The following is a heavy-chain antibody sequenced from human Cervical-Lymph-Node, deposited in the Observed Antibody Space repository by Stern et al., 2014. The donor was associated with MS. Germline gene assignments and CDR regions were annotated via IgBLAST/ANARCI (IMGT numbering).Heavy chain of an antibody. Sequence: QLQLQESSPGLVKPSETLSLTCTVSGASISTYYWSWIRQPPGRGLEWVGYAFHTGTTIYNPSLKSRVTISLDTSKNQFSLILRSVTAADTAVYYCARKALSMDHYFDSWGQGALVTVSS. CDR1: GASISTYY. CDR2: AFHTGTT. D-gene: IGHD2-2*03. J-gene: IGHJ4*02. CDR3: ARKALSMDHYFDS. V-gene: IGHV4-59*01.